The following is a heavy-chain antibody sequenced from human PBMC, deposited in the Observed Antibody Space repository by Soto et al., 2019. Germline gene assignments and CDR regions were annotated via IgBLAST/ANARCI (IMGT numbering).Heavy chain of an antibody. Sequence: PSETLSLTCTVSGGSISSYYWSWIRQPPGKGLEWIGYIYYSGSTNYNPSLKSRVTISVDTSKNQFSLKLSSVTAADTAVYYCARHPGIAVAGTGYYYYGMDVWGQGTTVTVSS. J-gene: IGHJ6*02. CDR2: IYYSGST. CDR3: ARHPGIAVAGTGYYYYGMDV. V-gene: IGHV4-59*01. D-gene: IGHD6-19*01. CDR1: GGSISSYY.